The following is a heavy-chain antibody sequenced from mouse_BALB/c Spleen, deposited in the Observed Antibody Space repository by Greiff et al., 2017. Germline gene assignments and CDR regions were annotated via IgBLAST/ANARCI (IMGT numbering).Heavy chain of an antibody. CDR1: GFTFSSYA. J-gene: IGHJ4*01. Sequence: EVKLVESGGGLVKPGGSLKLSCAASGFTFSSYAMSWVRQTPEKRLEWVASISSGGSTYYPDSVKGRFTISRDNARNILYLQMSSLRSEDTAMYYCARDYYGSSYVGAMDYWGQGTSVTVSS. CDR2: ISSGGST. V-gene: IGHV5-6-5*01. D-gene: IGHD1-1*01. CDR3: ARDYYGSSYVGAMDY.